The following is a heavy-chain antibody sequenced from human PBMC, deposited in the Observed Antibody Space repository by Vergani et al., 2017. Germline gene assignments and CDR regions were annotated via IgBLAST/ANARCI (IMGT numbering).Heavy chain of an antibody. CDR2: INHSGST. D-gene: IGHD2-2*01. Sequence: QVQLQQWGAGLSKPSETLSLTCAVYGGSFSGYYWSWIRQPPGKGLEWIGEINHSGSTNYNPSLKSRVTISVDTSKNQFSLKLSSVTAADTAVYYCARAQGYQHYYYYYGMDVWGQGTTVTVSS. V-gene: IGHV4-34*01. CDR3: ARAQGYQHYYYYYGMDV. CDR1: GGSFSGYY. J-gene: IGHJ6*02.